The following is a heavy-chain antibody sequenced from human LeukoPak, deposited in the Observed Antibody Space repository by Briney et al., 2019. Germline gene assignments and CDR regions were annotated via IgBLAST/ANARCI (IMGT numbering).Heavy chain of an antibody. CDR1: GFTFSSYS. Sequence: GGSLRLSCSASGFTFSSYSMNWVRQAPGEGLEWGSSISSSSSYIYYADSVKGRFTISRDNAKNSLYLQMNSLRAEDTAVYYCARSANPPLLWFGESDYWGQGTLVTVSS. J-gene: IGHJ4*02. CDR3: ARSANPPLLWFGESDY. CDR2: ISSSSSYI. V-gene: IGHV3-21*01. D-gene: IGHD3-10*01.